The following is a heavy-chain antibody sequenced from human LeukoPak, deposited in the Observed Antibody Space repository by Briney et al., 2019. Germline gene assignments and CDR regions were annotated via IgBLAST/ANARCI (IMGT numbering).Heavy chain of an antibody. J-gene: IGHJ6*03. Sequence: PSETLSLTCTVSGGSISSYYWSWIRQPPGKGLEWIGEINHSGNTNYNPSLKSRVTISVDTSKNQFSLKLSSVTAADTAVYYCASSSSLDGYYYCMDVWGKGTTVTISS. D-gene: IGHD6-13*01. CDR1: GGSISSYY. CDR2: INHSGNT. V-gene: IGHV4-34*01. CDR3: ASSSSLDGYYYCMDV.